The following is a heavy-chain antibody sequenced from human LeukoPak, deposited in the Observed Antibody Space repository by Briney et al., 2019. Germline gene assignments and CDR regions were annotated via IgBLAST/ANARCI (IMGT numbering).Heavy chain of an antibody. CDR2: IYTSGST. D-gene: IGHD6-19*01. CDR3: GRQRYSTGWYAAGYFDY. V-gene: IGHV4-59*08. J-gene: IGHJ4*02. CDR1: GGSISGFY. Sequence: SETLSLTCTVSGGSISGFYWSWLRQSPGKGLEWIGYIYTSGSTYYNPSLKSRVTMSVDTSKNQFSLKLTSVIAADSAVYYCGRQRYSTGWYAAGYFDYWGQGTLVTVSS.